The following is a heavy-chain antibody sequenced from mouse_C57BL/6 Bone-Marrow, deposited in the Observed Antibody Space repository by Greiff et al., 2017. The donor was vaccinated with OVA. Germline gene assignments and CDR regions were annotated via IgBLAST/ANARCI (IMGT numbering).Heavy chain of an antibody. Sequence: EVHLVESGGGLVKPGGSLKLSCAASGFTFSSYAMSWVRQTPEKRLEWVATISDGGSYTYYPDNVKGRFTISRDNAKNNLYLQMSHLKSEDTAMYYCARDWAFGYWGQGTTLTVSS. CDR1: GFTFSSYA. V-gene: IGHV5-4*01. CDR3: ARDWAFGY. D-gene: IGHD4-1*01. J-gene: IGHJ2*01. CDR2: ISDGGSYT.